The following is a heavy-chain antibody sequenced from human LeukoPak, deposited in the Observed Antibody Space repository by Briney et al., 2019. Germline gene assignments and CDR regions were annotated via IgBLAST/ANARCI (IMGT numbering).Heavy chain of an antibody. V-gene: IGHV3-23*01. J-gene: IGHJ4*02. CDR3: AKDDIVGATLLFDY. Sequence: GASLRLSCAASGFTFSSYAMSWVRQAPGKRLEWVSAISGSGGSTYYADSVKGRFTISRDNSKNTLYLQMNSLRAEDTAVYYCAKDDIVGATLLFDYWGQGTLVTVSS. CDR1: GFTFSSYA. CDR2: ISGSGGST. D-gene: IGHD1-26*01.